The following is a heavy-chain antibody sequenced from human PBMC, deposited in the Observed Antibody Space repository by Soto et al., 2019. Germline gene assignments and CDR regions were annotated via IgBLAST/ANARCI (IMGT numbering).Heavy chain of an antibody. V-gene: IGHV4-30-2*01. CDR1: GGSISSGGYS. D-gene: IGHD4-17*01. CDR3: ARADYQRNPFDY. Sequence: SETLSLTCAVSGGSISSGGYSWSWIRQPPGKGLEWIGYIYHSGSTYYNPSLKSRVTISVDTSKNQFSLKLTSVTAADTAVYYCARADYQRNPFDYWGQGTLVTVSS. J-gene: IGHJ4*02. CDR2: IYHSGST.